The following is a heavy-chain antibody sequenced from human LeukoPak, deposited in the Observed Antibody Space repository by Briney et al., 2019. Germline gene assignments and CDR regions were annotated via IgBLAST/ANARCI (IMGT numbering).Heavy chain of an antibody. CDR1: GYSFTSYW. CDR3: ARGRRFGELSHPTYYFDY. V-gene: IGHV5-51*01. CDR2: IYPGDSDT. D-gene: IGHD3-10*01. Sequence: GESLKTSCKGSGYSFTSYWIGWVRQLPGKGLEWMGIIYPGDSDTRYSPSFQGQVTISADKSISTAYLQWSSLKASDTAVYYCARGRRFGELSHPTYYFDYWGQGTQVTVSS. J-gene: IGHJ4*02.